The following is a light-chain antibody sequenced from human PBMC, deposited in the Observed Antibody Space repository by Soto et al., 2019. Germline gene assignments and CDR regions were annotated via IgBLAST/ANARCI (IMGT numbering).Light chain of an antibody. CDR3: FSYAGRVLV. CDR2: EVS. CDR1: SCDVGSYNL. Sequence: QSALTQPASVSGSPGQSITISCTGPSCDVGSYNLVSWYQQHPGKAPKLMIYEVSKRPAGVSNRFSGSKSGNTASLTNSGLQAEDEADYYCFSYAGRVLVFGGGTKLTVL. V-gene: IGLV2-23*02. J-gene: IGLJ2*01.